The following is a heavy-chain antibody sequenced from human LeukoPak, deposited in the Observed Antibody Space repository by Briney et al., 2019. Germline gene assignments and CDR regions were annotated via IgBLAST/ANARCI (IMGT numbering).Heavy chain of an antibody. D-gene: IGHD3-16*01. V-gene: IGHV1-3*01. J-gene: IGHJ6*04. CDR3: ARELWPGYGMDV. Sequence: ASVKVSCKASGYTFTSYAMHWVRQAPGQRLEWMGWINAGNGNTKYSQKFQGRVTITRDTSASTAYMELSSLRSEGTAVYYCARELWPGYGMDVWGKGTTVTVSS. CDR1: GYTFTSYA. CDR2: INAGNGNT.